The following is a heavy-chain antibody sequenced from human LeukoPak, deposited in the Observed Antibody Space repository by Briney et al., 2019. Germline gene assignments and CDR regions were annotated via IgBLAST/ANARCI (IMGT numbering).Heavy chain of an antibody. V-gene: IGHV3-30*01. CDR2: ISYDGSNK. D-gene: IGHD1-1*01. CDR1: GFTFSSYA. CDR3: ARDRPNTGFDY. Sequence: GGSLRLSCAASGFTFSSYAMHWVRQAPDKGLEWVAVISYDGSNKYYADSVKGRFTISRDNSKNTLYLQMNSLRAEDTAVYYCARDRPNTGFDYWGQGTLVTVSS. J-gene: IGHJ4*02.